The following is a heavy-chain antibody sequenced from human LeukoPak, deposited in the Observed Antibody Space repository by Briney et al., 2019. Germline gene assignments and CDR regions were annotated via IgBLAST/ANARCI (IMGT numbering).Heavy chain of an antibody. V-gene: IGHV4-59*01. D-gene: IGHD4-23*01. CDR1: GGSISGYY. CDR3: ARVGLLRKTYGGNYYYYYMDV. Sequence: PSETLSLTCTVSGGSISGYYWSWIRQPPGKGLEWIGYIYYSGSTNYNPSLKSRVTISVDTSKNQFSLKLSSVTAADTAVYYCARVGLLRKTYGGNYYYYYMDVWGKGTTVTVSS. J-gene: IGHJ6*03. CDR2: IYYSGST.